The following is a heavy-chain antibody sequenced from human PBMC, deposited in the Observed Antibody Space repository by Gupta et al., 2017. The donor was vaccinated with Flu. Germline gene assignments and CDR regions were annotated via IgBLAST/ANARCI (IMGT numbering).Heavy chain of an antibody. V-gene: IGHV4-39*01. D-gene: IGHD6-13*01. CDR3: ARRVVVAAAEDFFDV. CDR2: IFYSGST. J-gene: IGHJ3*01. CDR1: GGSISSGSSF. Sequence: QLQLQESGPGLVKPSETLSLTCTVSGGSISSGSSFWGWIRQSPGKGLEYIGSIFYSGSTYYNPSLKSRVTISVDTAKNQFSLKLISVTAADTAVYYCARRVVVAAAEDFFDVWGQGTMVTVSS.